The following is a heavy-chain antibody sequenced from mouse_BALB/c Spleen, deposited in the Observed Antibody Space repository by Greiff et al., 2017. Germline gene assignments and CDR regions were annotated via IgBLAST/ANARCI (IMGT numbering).Heavy chain of an antibody. V-gene: IGHV1-7*01. CDR2: INPSTGYT. CDR1: GYTFTSYW. J-gene: IGHJ4*01. D-gene: IGHD1-2*01. CDR3: ARGSLRPPMDY. Sequence: QVQLKQSGAELAKPGASVKMSCKASGYTFTSYWMHWVKQRPGQGLEWIGYINPSTGYTEYNQKFKDKATLTADKSSSTAYMQLSSLTSEDSAVYYCARGSLRPPMDYWGQGTSVTVSS.